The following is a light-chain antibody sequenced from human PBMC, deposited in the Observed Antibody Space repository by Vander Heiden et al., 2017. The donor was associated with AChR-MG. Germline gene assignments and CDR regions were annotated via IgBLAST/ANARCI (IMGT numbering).Light chain of an antibody. Sequence: EIVLTQSPAPMSLSPGERATLSRRVSQRVLSHSSCHQQKPRHPPRLLIYDASNRATGPPARFSGSGYGTDFTLTISSRDPDDFAVYYCQQRDIWPPITFGQGTQLEIK. J-gene: IGKJ5*01. V-gene: IGKV3-11*01. CDR3: QQRDIWPPIT. CDR1: QRVLSH. CDR2: DAS.